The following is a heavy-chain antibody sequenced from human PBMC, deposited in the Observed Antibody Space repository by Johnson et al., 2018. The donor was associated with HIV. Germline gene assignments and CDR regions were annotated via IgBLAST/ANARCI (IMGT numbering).Heavy chain of an antibody. CDR2: IRYDGSNK. CDR1: GFTFSSYG. J-gene: IGHJ3*02. Sequence: QVQLVESGGGLVQPGRSLRLSCAASGFTFSSYGMHWVRQAPGKGLEWVAFIRYDGSNKYYADSVKGRFTISRDNSKNTLYLQMNSLRAEDTAVYYCARDRMRGATKDAFDIWGQGTMVTVSS. V-gene: IGHV3-30*02. D-gene: IGHD1-26*01. CDR3: ARDRMRGATKDAFDI.